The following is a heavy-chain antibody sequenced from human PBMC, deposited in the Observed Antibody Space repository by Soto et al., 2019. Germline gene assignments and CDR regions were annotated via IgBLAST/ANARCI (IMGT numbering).Heavy chain of an antibody. V-gene: IGHV1-69*06. D-gene: IGHD3-3*01. Sequence: QVQLVQSGAEIKKPGSSVKVSCKASGGTFSSYAINWVRQAPGQGLEWMGGIIPIFGTTNYAQKFQGGVTITADKSTSTDYMELSSVRSEDTAVYYCARVRVLEWLDYYYYYAMDVWGPGTTVTVSS. CDR1: GGTFSSYA. CDR2: IIPIFGTT. J-gene: IGHJ6*02. CDR3: ARVRVLEWLDYYYYYAMDV.